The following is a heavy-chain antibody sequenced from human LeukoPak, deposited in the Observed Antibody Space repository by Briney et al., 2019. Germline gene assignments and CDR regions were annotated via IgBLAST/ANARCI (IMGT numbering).Heavy chain of an antibody. V-gene: IGHV1-46*02. D-gene: IGHD3-22*01. Sequence: GASVKVSCKASGYTFNSSYMHWVRQAPGQGLEWMGIINPSDDSTRYAQKFQGRVTMTKDTSTNTVYMHLSSLSSDDTAVYYCARVGTDYDSSGYAVDPWGQGTLVTVSS. J-gene: IGHJ5*02. CDR1: GYTFNSSY. CDR3: ARVGTDYDSSGYAVDP. CDR2: INPSDDST.